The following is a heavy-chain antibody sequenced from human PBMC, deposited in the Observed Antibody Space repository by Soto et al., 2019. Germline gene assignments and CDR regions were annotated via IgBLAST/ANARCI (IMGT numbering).Heavy chain of an antibody. D-gene: IGHD3-22*01. Sequence: GGSLRLSCAASGFTFSSNAMSWVRQVPGKGLEWVSGITGSGGITHYADTVKGRLTISRDNSRNTLHLQMNYLRVEDTALYFCAKHTTFYYDRTGPGDLFDYWGQGTQLTVSS. V-gene: IGHV3-23*01. CDR1: GFTFSSNA. CDR3: AKHTTFYYDRTGPGDLFDY. J-gene: IGHJ4*02. CDR2: ITGSGGIT.